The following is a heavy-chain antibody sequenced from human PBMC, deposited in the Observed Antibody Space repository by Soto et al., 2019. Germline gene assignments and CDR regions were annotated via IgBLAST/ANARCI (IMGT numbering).Heavy chain of an antibody. CDR3: ARHGDIATRRSANDY. J-gene: IGHJ4*02. CDR1: GYSFAGYW. D-gene: IGHD6-6*01. Sequence: PGESLKISCKGSGYSFAGYWITWVRQMPGKGLEWMGRIDPSDSQTYYSPSFRGHVTISIDKSISTAYLQWSSLKASDTAMYYCARHGDIATRRSANDYWGQGALVTVSS. V-gene: IGHV5-10-1*01. CDR2: IDPSDSQT.